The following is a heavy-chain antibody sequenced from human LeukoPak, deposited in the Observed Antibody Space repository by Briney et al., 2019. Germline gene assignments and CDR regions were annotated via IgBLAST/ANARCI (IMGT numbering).Heavy chain of an antibody. V-gene: IGHV4-38-2*01. D-gene: IGHD3-16*01. J-gene: IGHJ4*02. Sequence: SETLSLTCAVSGYSISSGYYWGWIRQPPGKGLEWIGSIYHSGSTYYNPSLKSRVTISVDTSKNQFSLKLSSVTAADTAVYYCARVGMITFGGVADYSDYWGQGTLVTVSS. CDR1: GYSISSGYY. CDR3: ARVGMITFGGVADYSDY. CDR2: IYHSGST.